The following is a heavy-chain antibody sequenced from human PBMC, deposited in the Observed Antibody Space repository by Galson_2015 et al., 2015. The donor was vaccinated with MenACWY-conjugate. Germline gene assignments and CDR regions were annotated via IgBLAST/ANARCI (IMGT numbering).Heavy chain of an antibody. J-gene: IGHJ4*01. V-gene: IGHV1-46*01. CDR2: INPSGGST. CDR3: ARAVSGYTPAGSGPDY. Sequence: SVKVSCKASGYTFTSYYMHWVRQAPGQGLEWMGIINPSGGSTSYAQKFQGRVTMTRDTSTSTVYMELSSLRSEDTAEYYCARAVSGYTPAGSGPDYSGHGTLVAAAS. D-gene: IGHD2-2*01. CDR1: GYTFTSYY.